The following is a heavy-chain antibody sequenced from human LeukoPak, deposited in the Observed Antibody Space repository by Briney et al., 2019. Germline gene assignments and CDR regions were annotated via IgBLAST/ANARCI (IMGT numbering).Heavy chain of an antibody. CDR2: ISGTGGFT. Sequence: GGSLRLSCAASGFTFSSYGMSWVRQAPGKGLEWVSCISGTGGFTYYADSVKGRFTISRDNSKNTLYLQMNSLRAEDTAVYYCAKSLTSHPRGWFDPWGQGTLVTVSS. CDR3: AKSLTSHPRGWFDP. J-gene: IGHJ5*02. CDR1: GFTFSSYG. D-gene: IGHD2-2*01. V-gene: IGHV3-23*01.